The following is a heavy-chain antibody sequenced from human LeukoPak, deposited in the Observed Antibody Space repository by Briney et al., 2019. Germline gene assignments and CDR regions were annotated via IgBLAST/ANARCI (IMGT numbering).Heavy chain of an antibody. CDR3: ARTYGSGPEDPNWFDP. D-gene: IGHD3-10*01. Sequence: SETLSLTCAVYGGSFSGYYWSWIRQPPGKGLEWIGEINHSGSTNYNPSLKSRVTISVDTSKNQFSLKLSSVTAADTAVYYCARTYGSGPEDPNWFDPWGQGTLVTVSS. J-gene: IGHJ5*02. CDR1: GGSFSGYY. V-gene: IGHV4-34*01. CDR2: INHSGST.